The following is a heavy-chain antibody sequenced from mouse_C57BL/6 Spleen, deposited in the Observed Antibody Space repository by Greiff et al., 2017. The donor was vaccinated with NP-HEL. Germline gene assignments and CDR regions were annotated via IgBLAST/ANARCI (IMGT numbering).Heavy chain of an antibody. D-gene: IGHD2-4*01. CDR1: GYAFSSYW. V-gene: IGHV1-80*01. J-gene: IGHJ2*01. CDR2: IYPGDGDT. Sequence: VQLKESGAELVKPGASVKISCKASGYAFSSYWMNWVKQRPGKGLEWIGQIYPGDGDTNYNGKFKGKATLTADKSSSTAYMQLSSLTSEDSAVYFCALYDYERRFDYWGQGTTLTVSS. CDR3: ALYDYERRFDY.